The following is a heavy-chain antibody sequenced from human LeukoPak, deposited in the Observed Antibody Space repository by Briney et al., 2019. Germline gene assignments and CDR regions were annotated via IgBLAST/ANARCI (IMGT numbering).Heavy chain of an antibody. CDR3: AKDPSMYDGDYIIR. CDR1: GFTFSSYS. V-gene: IGHV3-23*01. CDR2: FSVSDKTT. J-gene: IGHJ4*02. D-gene: IGHD4-17*01. Sequence: PGGSLRLSCAASGFTFSSYSMSWVRQAPGKGLEWVSGFSVSDKTTYYADSVKGRFIISRDNSKNTLYLQIKSLRAEDTAVYYCAKDPSMYDGDYIIRWGQGTLVIVSS.